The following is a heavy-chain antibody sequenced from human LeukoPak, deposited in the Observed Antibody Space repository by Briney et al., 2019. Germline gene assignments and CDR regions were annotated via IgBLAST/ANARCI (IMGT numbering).Heavy chain of an antibody. D-gene: IGHD5-24*01. Sequence: ASVTVSCKASGYTFTCYYMHWVRQAPGQGLEGMGWINPNSGGTNYAQKFQGRVTMTRDTSISTAYMELSRLRSDDTAVYYCARWMAGVYYFDYWGQRTLVTVSS. CDR2: INPNSGGT. CDR3: ARWMAGVYYFDY. V-gene: IGHV1-2*02. J-gene: IGHJ4*02. CDR1: GYTFTCYY.